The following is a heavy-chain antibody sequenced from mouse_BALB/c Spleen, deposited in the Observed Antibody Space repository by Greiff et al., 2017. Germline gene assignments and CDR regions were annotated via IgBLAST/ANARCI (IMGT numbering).Heavy chain of an antibody. CDR1: GYTFTDYE. CDR2: IDPETGGT. D-gene: IGHD2-14*01. Sequence: VQLQQSGAELVRPGASVTLSCKASGYTFTDYEMHWVKQTPVHGLEWIGAIDPETGGTAYNQKFKGKATLTADKSSSTAYMELRSLTSEDSAIYYCAREGTYYRYDEWAYWGQGTLVTVSA. CDR3: AREGTYYRYDEWAY. V-gene: IGHV1-15*01. J-gene: IGHJ3*01.